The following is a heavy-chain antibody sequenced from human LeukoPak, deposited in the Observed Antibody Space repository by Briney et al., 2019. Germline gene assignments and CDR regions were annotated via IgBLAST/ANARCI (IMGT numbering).Heavy chain of an antibody. Sequence: GGSLRLSFAASGFTFSSYSMNWVRQAPGKGLEWVSPISRNSSYSSYADSEKRRFTISRDNAKISVYLQINSLRAEDAVVYYCARDTVSYGRGDYWGQGTLVTVSS. CDR2: ISRNSSYS. CDR3: ARDTVSYGRGDY. D-gene: IGHD1-26*01. CDR1: GFTFSSYS. V-gene: IGHV3-21*01. J-gene: IGHJ4*02.